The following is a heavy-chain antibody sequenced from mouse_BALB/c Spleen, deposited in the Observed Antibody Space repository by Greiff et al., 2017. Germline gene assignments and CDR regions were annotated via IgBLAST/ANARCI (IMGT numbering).Heavy chain of an antibody. V-gene: IGHV3-2*02. CDR2: ISYSGST. J-gene: IGHJ3*01. CDR1: GYSITSDYA. CDR3: ARPYGKGYPAWFAY. Sequence: EVQLQQSGPGLVKPSQSLSLTCTVTGYSITSDYAWNWIRQFPGNKLEWMGYISYSGSTSYNPSLKSRISITRDTSKNQFFLQLNSVTTEDTATYYCARPYGKGYPAWFAYWGQGTLVTVSA. D-gene: IGHD2-10*02.